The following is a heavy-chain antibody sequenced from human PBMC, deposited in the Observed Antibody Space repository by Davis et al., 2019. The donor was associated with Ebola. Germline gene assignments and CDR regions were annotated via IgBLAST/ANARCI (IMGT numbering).Heavy chain of an antibody. V-gene: IGHV3-53*01. J-gene: IGHJ6*02. CDR2: IYSGGST. CDR3: AKAQRYYYYAVDV. Sequence: GESLKISCAASGFTVSSNYMSWVRQAPGKGLEWVSVIYSGGSTYYADSVKGRFTISRDNSKNTLYLQMNSLRAEDTAVYYCAKAQRYYYYAVDVWGQGTTVTVSS. D-gene: IGHD6-25*01. CDR1: GFTVSSNY.